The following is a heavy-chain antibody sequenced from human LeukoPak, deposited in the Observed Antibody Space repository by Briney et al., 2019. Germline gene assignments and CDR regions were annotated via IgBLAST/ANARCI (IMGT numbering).Heavy chain of an antibody. V-gene: IGHV3-21*01. Sequence: GGSLRLSCAASGFTFSSYSMNWVRQAPGKGLEWVSSISSRSSYIYYAASVKGRFNISRDNAKNSLYLQMDSLRAEDTAVYYCARESRTITFDYWGQGTLVTVSS. CDR1: GFTFSSYS. CDR3: ARESRTITFDY. J-gene: IGHJ4*02. CDR2: ISSRSSYI.